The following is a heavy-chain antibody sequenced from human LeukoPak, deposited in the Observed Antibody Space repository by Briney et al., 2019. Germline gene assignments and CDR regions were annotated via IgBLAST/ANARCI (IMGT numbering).Heavy chain of an antibody. CDR2: IYYSGST. V-gene: IGHV4-31*03. Sequence: SETLSLTCTVSGGSISSGGYYWSWIRQHPGKGLGGIGYIYYSGSTYYNPSLKSRVTISVDTSKNQFSLKLSSVTAADTAVDYCARESGVTHYYYGMDVWGKGTTVTVSS. CDR1: GGSISSGGYY. D-gene: IGHD2-21*02. CDR3: ARESGVTHYYYGMDV. J-gene: IGHJ6*04.